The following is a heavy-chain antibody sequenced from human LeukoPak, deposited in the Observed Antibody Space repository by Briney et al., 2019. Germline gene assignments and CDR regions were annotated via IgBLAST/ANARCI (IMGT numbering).Heavy chain of an antibody. CDR2: ISGSGGST. D-gene: IGHD3-22*01. Sequence: GSLRLSCAASEFPFSSYVMYWVRQAPGKGLEWVTTISGSGGSTFYADSVKGRFTISRDNSKSTLYLQMNSLRAEDTATYYCSPPRGDSSGYYYVYWGQGTLVTVSS. CDR3: SPPRGDSSGYYYVY. CDR1: EFPFSSYV. J-gene: IGHJ4*02. V-gene: IGHV3-23*01.